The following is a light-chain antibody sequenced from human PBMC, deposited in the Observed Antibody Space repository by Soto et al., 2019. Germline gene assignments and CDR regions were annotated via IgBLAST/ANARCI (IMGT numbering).Light chain of an antibody. Sequence: QSVLTQPPSASGSPGQSVTISCTGTSSDVGGYNYVSWYQQYPGKAPKLMIYEVSQRPSGVPDRFSGSKSGNTASLTVSGLQAEDEAHYYCFSYAGRNNYVFGNGTKVTVL. J-gene: IGLJ1*01. CDR2: EVS. CDR1: SSDVGGYNY. CDR3: FSYAGRNNYV. V-gene: IGLV2-8*01.